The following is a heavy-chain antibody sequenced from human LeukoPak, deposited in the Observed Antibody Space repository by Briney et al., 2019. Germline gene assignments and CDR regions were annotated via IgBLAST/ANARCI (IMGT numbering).Heavy chain of an antibody. Sequence: ESLKISCKASGYTFTNYWIGWVRQMPGKGLEWMGIIYPGDSDTRYSPSFQGQVTISADKSISTAYLQWSSLKASDTAMYYCARQSSSGYYYDSSGAFDIWGQGTMVTVSS. V-gene: IGHV5-51*01. D-gene: IGHD3-22*01. CDR3: ARQSSSGYYYDSSGAFDI. CDR2: IYPGDSDT. J-gene: IGHJ3*02. CDR1: GYTFTNYW.